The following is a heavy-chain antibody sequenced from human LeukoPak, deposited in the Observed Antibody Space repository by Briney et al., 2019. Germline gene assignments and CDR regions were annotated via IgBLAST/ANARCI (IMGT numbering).Heavy chain of an antibody. Sequence: SETLSLTCSASGASTSSRYWSWIRQSPVRTLEWIGHIYNGRNTKYNPSLTSRVTISVDTSKNQFSLSLTSVTAADTAIYYCAQTTGWPGFDFWGPGALVTVSS. J-gene: IGHJ4*02. V-gene: IGHV4-59*08. CDR3: AQTTGWPGFDF. CDR2: IYNGRNT. D-gene: IGHD6-19*01. CDR1: GASTSSRY.